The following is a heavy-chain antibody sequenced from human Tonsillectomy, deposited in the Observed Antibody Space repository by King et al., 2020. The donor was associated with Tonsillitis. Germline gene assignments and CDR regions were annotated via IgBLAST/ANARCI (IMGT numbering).Heavy chain of an antibody. D-gene: IGHD6-19*01. Sequence: DVQLVESGGGLVQPGGSLRLSCAASGFTFSSYAMTWVRQVPGKGLEWVSGIGGSGGNTYFADSVKGRFTISRDNSKSTLYLQMNSLRAEDTAVYFCAKTPGTYNSGWQYYFDYWGQGTLVTVSS. CDR2: IGGSGGNT. CDR3: AKTPGTYNSGWQYYFDY. J-gene: IGHJ4*02. V-gene: IGHV3-23*04. CDR1: GFTFSSYA.